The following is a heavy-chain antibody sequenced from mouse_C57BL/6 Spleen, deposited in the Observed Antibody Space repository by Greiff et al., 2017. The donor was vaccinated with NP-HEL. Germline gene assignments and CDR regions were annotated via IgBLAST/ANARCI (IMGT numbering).Heavy chain of an antibody. CDR1: GFTFSDYG. Sequence: EVKLLESGGGLVKPGGSLKLSCAASGFTFSDYGMHWVRQAPEKGLEWVAYISSGSSTIYYADTVKGRFTISRDNAKNTLFLQMTSLRSEDTAMYYCATGNPYYYGSSYSNAMDYWGQGTSVTVSS. J-gene: IGHJ4*01. CDR2: ISSGSSTI. V-gene: IGHV5-17*01. D-gene: IGHD1-1*01. CDR3: ATGNPYYYGSSYSNAMDY.